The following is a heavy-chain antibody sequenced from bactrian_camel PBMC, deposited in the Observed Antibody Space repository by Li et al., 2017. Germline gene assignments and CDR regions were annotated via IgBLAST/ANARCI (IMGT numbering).Heavy chain of an antibody. J-gene: IGHJ4*01. D-gene: IGHD5*01. CDR2: FGDDGST. Sequence: HVQLVESGGGSVQSGGSLRLSCVVSGDHRMVAWFRTAPGTTREGVAGFGDDGSTSYAEFAEGRFTISRDNAKNTLYLQMNSLKTEDTAVYYCATSDGLGQGDSMGKQGTQVTVS. V-gene: IGHV3S55*01. CDR1: GDHRMV.